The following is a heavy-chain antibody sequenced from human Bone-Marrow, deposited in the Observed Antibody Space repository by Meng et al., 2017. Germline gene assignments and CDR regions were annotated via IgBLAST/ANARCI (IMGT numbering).Heavy chain of an antibody. Sequence: SGAASGFTVSSNYMSWVRQAPGKGLEWVSVIYSGGSTYYADSVKGRFTISRDNSKNTLYLQMNSLRAEDTAVYYCARSYDFWSGPFDYWGQGTLVTVSS. V-gene: IGHV3-53*01. J-gene: IGHJ4*02. CDR1: GFTVSSNY. CDR3: ARSYDFWSGPFDY. D-gene: IGHD3-3*01. CDR2: IYSGGST.